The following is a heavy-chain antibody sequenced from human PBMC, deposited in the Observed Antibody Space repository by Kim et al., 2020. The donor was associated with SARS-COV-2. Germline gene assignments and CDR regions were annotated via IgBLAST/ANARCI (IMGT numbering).Heavy chain of an antibody. CDR3: TTPSYYDSSGYYRGGNYYYGMDV. V-gene: IGHV3-15*01. CDR1: GFTFSNAW. J-gene: IGHJ6*02. CDR2: IKSKTDGGTT. D-gene: IGHD3-22*01. Sequence: GGSLRLSCAASGFTFSNAWMSWVRQAPGKGLEWVGRIKSKTDGGTTDYAAPVKGRFTISRDDSKNTLYLQMNSLKTEDTAVYYCTTPSYYDSSGYYRGGNYYYGMDVWGQGTTVTVSS.